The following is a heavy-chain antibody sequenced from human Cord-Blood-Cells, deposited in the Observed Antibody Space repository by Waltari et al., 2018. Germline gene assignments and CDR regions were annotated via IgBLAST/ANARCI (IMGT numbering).Heavy chain of an antibody. Sequence: QVTLKESGPALVKPTQTLTLTCTFSGFSLSTRGMRVRWIRQPPGKALEWLARIDWDDDKFYSTSLKTRLTISKDTSKNQVVLTMTNMDPVDTATYYCARTGDCSGGSCYFDYWGQGTLVTVSS. CDR3: ARTGDCSGGSCYFDY. J-gene: IGHJ4*02. CDR1: GFSLSTRGMR. CDR2: IDWDDDK. V-gene: IGHV2-70*04. D-gene: IGHD2-15*01.